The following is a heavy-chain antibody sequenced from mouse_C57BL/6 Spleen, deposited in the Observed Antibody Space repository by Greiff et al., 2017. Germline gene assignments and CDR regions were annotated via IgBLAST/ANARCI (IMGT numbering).Heavy chain of an antibody. CDR1: GYSITSGYY. V-gene: IGHV3-6*01. Sequence: EVKLMESGPGLVKPSQSLSLTCSVTGYSITSGYYWNWIRQFPGNKLEWMGYISYDGSNNYNPYLKNRISITRDTSKNQFFLKLTSVTTEDTATYYCAGSNYFFAYWGQGTLVTVSA. D-gene: IGHD2-5*01. CDR2: ISYDGSN. J-gene: IGHJ3*01. CDR3: AGSNYFFAY.